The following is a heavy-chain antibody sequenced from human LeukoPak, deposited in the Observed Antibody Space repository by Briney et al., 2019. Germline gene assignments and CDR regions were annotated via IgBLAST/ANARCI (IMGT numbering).Heavy chain of an antibody. D-gene: IGHD6-19*01. J-gene: IGHJ4*02. CDR3: AKGYSGWYAGCDY. Sequence: PGGSLRLSCAASGFTFDDYAMHWVRQAPGKGLEWVSGISWNTGSIGYADSVKGRFTISRDNAKHSLDLQMNSLRAEDTALYYCAKGYSGWYAGCDYWGQGTLVTVSS. CDR2: ISWNTGSI. CDR1: GFTFDDYA. V-gene: IGHV3-9*01.